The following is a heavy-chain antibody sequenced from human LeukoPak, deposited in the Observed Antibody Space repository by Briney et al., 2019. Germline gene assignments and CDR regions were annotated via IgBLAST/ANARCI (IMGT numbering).Heavy chain of an antibody. Sequence: GGSLRLSCAASGFTFSSYGMHWVRQAPGKGLEWVAFIRYDGSNKYYADSVKGRFTISRDNSKNTLYLQMNSLRAEDTAVYYCAKDRSTYYYDSSGVSQGFDYWGQGTLVTVSS. CDR2: IRYDGSNK. CDR1: GFTFSSYG. D-gene: IGHD3-22*01. CDR3: AKDRSTYYYDSSGVSQGFDY. J-gene: IGHJ4*02. V-gene: IGHV3-30*02.